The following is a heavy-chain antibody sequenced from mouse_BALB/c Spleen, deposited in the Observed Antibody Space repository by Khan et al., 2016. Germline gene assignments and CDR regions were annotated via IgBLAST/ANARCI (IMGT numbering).Heavy chain of an antibody. J-gene: IGHJ3*01. CDR2: IWGGGST. CDR1: GFSLTDYA. Sequence: QVQLKQSGPGLVAPSQSLSITCTVSGFSLTDYAVSWIRQPPGKGLEWLGVIWGGGSTYYNSALKSRLSISKDSSKSQVFLKMNSLQSDDTAMYYCGKPDSSGYVVVYWGQGTLVTVSA. CDR3: GKPDSSGYVVVY. V-gene: IGHV2-6-5*01. D-gene: IGHD3-2*01.